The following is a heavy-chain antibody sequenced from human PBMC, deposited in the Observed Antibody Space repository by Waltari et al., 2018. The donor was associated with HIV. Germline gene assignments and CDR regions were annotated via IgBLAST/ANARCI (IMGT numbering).Heavy chain of an antibody. CDR2: IAVSSAYT. J-gene: IGHJ3*02. V-gene: IGHV3-11*05. CDR3: ARVARGLRQGTFDI. D-gene: IGHD4-17*01. Sequence: ESGGDLVKPGGSLRLSCVASGFTFSDYYMTWIRQAPGKRLEGVSYIAVSSAYTNYGDSVKGRFTMSRDDAKKSLFLQMNSLRPEDTAVYYCARVARGLRQGTFDIWGQGTMVTVSS. CDR1: GFTFSDYY.